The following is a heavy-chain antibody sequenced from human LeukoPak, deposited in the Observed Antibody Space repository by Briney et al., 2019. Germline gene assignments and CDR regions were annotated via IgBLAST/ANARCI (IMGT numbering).Heavy chain of an antibody. Sequence: PSETLSLTCTVPGGSISSSSNYWGWIRQSPGKGLEWIGRIYYSGTTYYSPSLKSRVTISVDTSKNQFSLKLSSVTAADTAVYFCARGPPTDYYDSSGFYYVFDYWGQGTLVTVSS. J-gene: IGHJ4*02. CDR1: GGSISSSSNY. CDR2: IYYSGTT. D-gene: IGHD3-22*01. CDR3: ARGPPTDYYDSSGFYYVFDY. V-gene: IGHV4-39*01.